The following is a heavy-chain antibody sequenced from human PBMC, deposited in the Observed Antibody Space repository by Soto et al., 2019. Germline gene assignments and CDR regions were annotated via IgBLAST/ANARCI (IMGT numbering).Heavy chain of an antibody. CDR1: GLTVTACD. CDR2: IRPSGDTT. CDR3: EFKRTANPFS. D-gene: IGHD2-21*02. J-gene: IGHJ5*01. V-gene: IGHV3-23*01. Sequence: SLRLSSAPSGLTVTACDLTTVRRAPGKGLDWVASIRPSGDTTYYADSVKGRFTISRDNSKTGLYGQMNSLRAEDTASYYCEFKRTANPFSWVHGTPAPGSS.